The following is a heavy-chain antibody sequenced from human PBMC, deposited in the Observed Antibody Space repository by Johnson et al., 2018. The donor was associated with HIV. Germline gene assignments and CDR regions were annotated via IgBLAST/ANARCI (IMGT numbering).Heavy chain of an antibody. V-gene: IGHV3-64*01. J-gene: IGHJ3*02. CDR1: GFTFSSYA. CDR3: ARDRGSMPAVAFDI. Sequence: VLLVESGGGLVQPGGSLRLSCAASGFTFSSYAMHWVSQAPGKGLEYVSALSSNGGSPYYANSVTGRFTISRDNSKNTLYLQMGSLRAEDTAVYYCARDRGSMPAVAFDIWGQGTMVTVSS. D-gene: IGHD2-2*01. CDR2: LSSNGGSP.